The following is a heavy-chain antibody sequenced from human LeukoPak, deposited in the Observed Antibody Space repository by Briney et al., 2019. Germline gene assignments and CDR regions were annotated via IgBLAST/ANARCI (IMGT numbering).Heavy chain of an antibody. J-gene: IGHJ4*02. CDR2: IYYSGST. Sequence: SETLSLTCTVSGGSIRSGDYYWSWIRQPPGKGLEWIGYIYYSGSTYYNPSLKSRVTISVDTSKNQFSLKLSSVTAADTAVYYCAREIAVAGSYYFDFWGQGTLVTVSS. V-gene: IGHV4-30-4*01. D-gene: IGHD6-19*01. CDR3: AREIAVAGSYYFDF. CDR1: GGSIRSGDYY.